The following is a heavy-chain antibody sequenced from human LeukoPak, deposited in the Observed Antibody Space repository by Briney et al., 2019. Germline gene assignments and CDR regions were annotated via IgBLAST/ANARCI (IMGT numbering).Heavy chain of an antibody. D-gene: IGHD2-2*01. Sequence: GASVKVSCQTSGYLFIGYYIHWVRQAPGQGLEWMGWINPNSGGTNYAQKFQGRVTMTRDTSISTAYMELSRLRSDDTAVYYCARGPRYCSSTSCYVHNWFDPWGQGTLVTVSS. J-gene: IGHJ5*02. V-gene: IGHV1-2*02. CDR2: INPNSGGT. CDR1: GYLFIGYY. CDR3: ARGPRYCSSTSCYVHNWFDP.